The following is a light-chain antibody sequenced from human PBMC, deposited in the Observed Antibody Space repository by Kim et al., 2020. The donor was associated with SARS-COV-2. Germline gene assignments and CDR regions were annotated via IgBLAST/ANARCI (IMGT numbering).Light chain of an antibody. V-gene: IGLV6-57*01. Sequence: GKTLTNSGTRNSGNIASSYVQWYQQRPGSSPTTLIYEDNQRTPGVPERFSGSVDSSSNSASLTISGLKTEDEADYFCQSYDDFNRVFGGGTQLTVL. CDR1: SGNIASSY. J-gene: IGLJ3*02. CDR2: EDN. CDR3: QSYDDFNRV.